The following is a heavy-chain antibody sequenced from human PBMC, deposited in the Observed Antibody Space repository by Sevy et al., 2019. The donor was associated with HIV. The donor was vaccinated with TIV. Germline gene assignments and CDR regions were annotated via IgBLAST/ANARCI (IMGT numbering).Heavy chain of an antibody. CDR3: ARVTLSGIVVVPAATRSNWFDP. D-gene: IGHD2-2*01. CDR2: INPNSGGT. V-gene: IGHV1-2*02. CDR1: GYTFTGYY. Sequence: ASVKVSCKASGYTFTGYYMHWVRQAPGQGLEWMGWINPNSGGTNYAQKFQGRVTMTRDTSISTAYMELSRLRSDDTAVYYCARVTLSGIVVVPAATRSNWFDPWGQRTLVTVSS. J-gene: IGHJ5*02.